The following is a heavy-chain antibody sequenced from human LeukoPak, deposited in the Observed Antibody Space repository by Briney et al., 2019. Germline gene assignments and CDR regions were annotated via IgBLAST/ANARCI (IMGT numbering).Heavy chain of an antibody. CDR3: ARAIGSSSGVDY. Sequence: GGSLRLSCAASVFTFSSYAMHLVRQAPGKGLVWLAVISYDGSNKYYADSVKGRFTISRDNSKNTLYLQMNSLRAEDTAVYYCARAIGSSSGVDYWGQGTLVTVSS. V-gene: IGHV3-30-3*01. J-gene: IGHJ4*02. CDR1: VFTFSSYA. CDR2: ISYDGSNK. D-gene: IGHD6-6*01.